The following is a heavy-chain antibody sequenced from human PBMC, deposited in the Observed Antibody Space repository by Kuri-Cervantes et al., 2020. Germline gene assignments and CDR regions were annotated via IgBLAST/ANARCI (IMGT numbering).Heavy chain of an antibody. CDR2: ISYDGSNK. J-gene: IGHJ4*02. Sequence: LSLTCAASGFTFSSYAMHWVRQAPGKGLEWVAVISYDGSNKYYADSVKGRFTISRDNSKNTLYLQMNSLRAEDTAVYYCASLVSSWYYFDYWGQGTLVTVSS. V-gene: IGHV3-30*07. CDR3: ASLVSSWYYFDY. CDR1: GFTFSSYA. D-gene: IGHD6-13*01.